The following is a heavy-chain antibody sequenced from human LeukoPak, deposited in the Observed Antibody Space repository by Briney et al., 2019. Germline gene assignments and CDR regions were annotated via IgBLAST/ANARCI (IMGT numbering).Heavy chain of an antibody. V-gene: IGHV4-39*01. CDR2: IYYSGST. J-gene: IGHJ6*03. CDR1: GGSLSSSSYY. CDR3: ARRSGVVVPAARRLYYYYMDV. Sequence: SDTLSLTCTVSGGSLSSSSYYRGWIRQPPGKGLEWIGRIYYSGSTDYNPSLKSRVTISVDTSKNQFSLKLSSVTAADTAVYYCARRSGVVVPAARRLYYYYMDVWGKGTTVTVSS. D-gene: IGHD2-2*01.